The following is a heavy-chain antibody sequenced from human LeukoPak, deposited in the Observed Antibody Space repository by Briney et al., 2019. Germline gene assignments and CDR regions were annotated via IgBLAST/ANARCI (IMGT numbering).Heavy chain of an antibody. D-gene: IGHD6-13*01. CDR1: GYTFTSNY. V-gene: IGHV1-3*01. CDR3: ARGAGDSSNWFDP. CDR2: INAGNGYT. J-gene: IGHJ5*02. Sequence: GASVKVSCKASGYTFTSNYIHWVRQAPGQRLEWMGWINAGNGYTEYSQKFQGRVTITRDTSASTAYMELSSLRSEDTAVYYCARGAGDSSNWFDPWGQGTLVTVSS.